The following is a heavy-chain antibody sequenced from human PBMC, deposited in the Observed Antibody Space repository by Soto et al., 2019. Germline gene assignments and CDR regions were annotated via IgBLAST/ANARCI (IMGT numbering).Heavy chain of an antibody. CDR1: GGSFSGYY. V-gene: IGHV4-34*01. J-gene: IGHJ4*02. CDR2: INHSGST. Sequence: SETLSLTCAVYGGSFSGYYWSWIRQPPGKGLEWIGEINHSGSTNYNPSLKSRVTISVDTSKNQFSLKLSSVTAADTAVYYCVAVAGFPRDYWGQGTLVTVSS. CDR3: VAVAGFPRDY. D-gene: IGHD6-19*01.